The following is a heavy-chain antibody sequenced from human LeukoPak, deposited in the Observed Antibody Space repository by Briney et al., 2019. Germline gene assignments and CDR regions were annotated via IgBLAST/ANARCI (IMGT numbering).Heavy chain of an antibody. J-gene: IGHJ4*02. CDR3: AREVSEGFDF. CDR2: FGTRSTSI. Sequence: GGSLGLSCTASGFTFSGYSMNWIRQAPGKGLEWVSSFGTRSTSIYHAGSVKGRFAISRDNAKNSLYLQMNSLRAEDTALYYCAREVSEGFDFWGQGTLVTVSS. CDR1: GFTFSGYS. V-gene: IGHV3-21*01. D-gene: IGHD3-22*01.